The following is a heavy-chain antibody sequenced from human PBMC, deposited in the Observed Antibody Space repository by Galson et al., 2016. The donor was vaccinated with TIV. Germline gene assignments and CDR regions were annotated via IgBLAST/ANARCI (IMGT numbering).Heavy chain of an antibody. D-gene: IGHD3-10*01. CDR3: ARGRYLRTHYYGSGRDFDY. V-gene: IGHV4-34*01. Sequence: LSLTCAVYGGSLSNYYWNWIRQFPGKGLEWIGEINDSGATKYNPSLKSRVSMSVDTSKNQFSLRRTAVNAADTAVYYCARGRYLRTHYYGSGRDFDYWAQGTLVTVSS. CDR1: GGSLSNYY. CDR2: INDSGAT. J-gene: IGHJ4*02.